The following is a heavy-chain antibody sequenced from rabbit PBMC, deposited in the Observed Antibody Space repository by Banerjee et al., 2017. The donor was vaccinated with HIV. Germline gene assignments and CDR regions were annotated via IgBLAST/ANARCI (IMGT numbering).Heavy chain of an antibody. Sequence: QEQLEESGGGLVKPGGTLTLTCKASGIDFSSYGISWVRQAPGKGLEWIACIYSGSSGSTYYASWAKGRFTFSRTSSTTVALQMTSLTAADTATYLCARDLAGVIGWNFNLWGPGTLVTVS. J-gene: IGHJ4*01. CDR3: ARDLAGVIGWNFNL. CDR1: GIDFSSYG. D-gene: IGHD4-1*01. V-gene: IGHV1S45*01. CDR2: IYSGSSGST.